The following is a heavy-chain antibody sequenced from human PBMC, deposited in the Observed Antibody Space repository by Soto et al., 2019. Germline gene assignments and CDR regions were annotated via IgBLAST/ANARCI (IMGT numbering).Heavy chain of an antibody. CDR2: ISAYNGNT. D-gene: IGHD2-2*01. CDR3: TRDGYCISTSCRHYDYYGMDV. Sequence: QVQLVQSGAEVKKPGASVKVSCKASGYTFTSYGISWVRQAPGQGLEWMGWISAYNGNTNYAQKLQGRVTMTTDTTTSTADMELRSPRSADTAVYYSTRDGYCISTSCRHYDYYGMDVWGQGTTVTVSS. J-gene: IGHJ6*02. V-gene: IGHV1-18*01. CDR1: GYTFTSYG.